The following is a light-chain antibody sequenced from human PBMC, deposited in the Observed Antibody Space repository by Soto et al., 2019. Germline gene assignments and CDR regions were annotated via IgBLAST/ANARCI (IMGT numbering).Light chain of an antibody. CDR3: QQINSHPQT. CDR2: AAS. J-gene: IGKJ2*01. Sequence: DIQLTQSPSFLSASVGDRVTITCRASQGISSYLAWFQQKPGTAPKLLISAASTLQSGVPARFSGSGSGTEFTLTISSLEPEDFATYYCQQINSHPQTFGQGTNLEIK. V-gene: IGKV1-9*01. CDR1: QGISSY.